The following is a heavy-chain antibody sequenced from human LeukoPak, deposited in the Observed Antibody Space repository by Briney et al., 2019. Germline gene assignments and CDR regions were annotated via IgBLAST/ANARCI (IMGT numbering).Heavy chain of an antibody. D-gene: IGHD6-13*01. CDR1: GFTFSSYG. CDR2: IRYDGSNK. Sequence: GGSLRLSCAASGFTFSSYGMHWVRQAPGKGLEWVAFIRYDGSNKYYADSVKGQFTISRDNSKNTLYLQMNSLRAEDTAVYYCAKGYIIAGRQWYLDLWGRGTLVGVSS. V-gene: IGHV3-30*02. CDR3: AKGYIIAGRQWYLDL. J-gene: IGHJ2*01.